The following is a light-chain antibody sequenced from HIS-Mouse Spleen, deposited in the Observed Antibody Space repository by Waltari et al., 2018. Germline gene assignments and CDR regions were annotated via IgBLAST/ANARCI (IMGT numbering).Light chain of an antibody. Sequence: EIVMTQSPATLSVSPGGRAPLPCRASPSVSSNLAWSPQNRGQPPRLLICGAVTRATGTPARSSGSGSGTEFTLTISSMQSEDFAVYYGQEYNIWPPYTLGGGTKVEL. CDR2: GAV. J-gene: IGKJ4*02. V-gene: IGKV3-15*01. CDR3: QEYNIWPPYT. CDR1: PSVSSN.